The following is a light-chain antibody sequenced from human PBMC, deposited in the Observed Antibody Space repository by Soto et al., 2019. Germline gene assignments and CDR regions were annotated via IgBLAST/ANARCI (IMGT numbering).Light chain of an antibody. CDR3: QTCGTTIV. J-gene: IGLJ2*01. Sequence: QSVLTQSPSASASLGASVNLTCTLSSGHSSYAIAWHQQQPEKGPRYLMKLNSDGSHSKGDGIPDRFSGSSSGAERYLTISSLQSEDEADYYCQTCGTTIVLGGGTKVTVL. CDR1: SGHSSYA. V-gene: IGLV4-69*01. CDR2: LNSDGSH.